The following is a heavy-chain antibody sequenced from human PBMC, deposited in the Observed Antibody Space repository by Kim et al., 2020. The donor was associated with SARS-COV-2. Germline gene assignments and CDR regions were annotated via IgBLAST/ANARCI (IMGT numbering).Heavy chain of an antibody. J-gene: IGHJ3*01. CDR1: GFSFSDSA. CDR2: IRSKANSSAS. V-gene: IGHV3-73*01. CDR3: TLVSGTTLAFWDA. D-gene: IGHD1-1*01. Sequence: GGSLRLSCAASGFSFSDSAMRWVRQASGKGLEWVGRIRSKANSSASAYAASVQGRISIYRDDYKHAAYMHMNSPKTEDADVYSCTLVSGTTLAFWDA.